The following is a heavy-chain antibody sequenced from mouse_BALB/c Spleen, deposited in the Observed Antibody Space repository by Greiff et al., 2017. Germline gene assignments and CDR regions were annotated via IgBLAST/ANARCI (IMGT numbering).Heavy chain of an antibody. CDR1: GFTFSNYW. V-gene: IGHV6-6*02. Sequence: EVKLQESGGGLVQPGGSMKLSCVASGFTFSNYWMNWVRQSPEKGLEWVAEIRLKSNNYATHYAESVKGRFTISRDDSKSSVYLQMNNLRAEDTGIYYCTAVRFAYWGQGTLVTVSA. J-gene: IGHJ3*01. CDR3: TAVRFAY. CDR2: IRLKSNNYAT. D-gene: IGHD1-1*01.